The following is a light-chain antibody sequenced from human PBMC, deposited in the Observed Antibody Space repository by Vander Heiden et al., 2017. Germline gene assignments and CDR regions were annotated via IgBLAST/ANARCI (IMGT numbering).Light chain of an antibody. CDR2: GVS. CDR3: QQYFVWWT. J-gene: IGKJ1*01. V-gene: IGKV3-15*01. CDR1: ETVASN. Sequence: EIVMTQYPAILSVSPGERVSVSCRASETVASNLAWYQQKPGQAPRLLISGVSTRATGVPARFSGSGSGTEFTLTISNLEAEDFAVYYCQQYFVWWTFGQGTKVE.